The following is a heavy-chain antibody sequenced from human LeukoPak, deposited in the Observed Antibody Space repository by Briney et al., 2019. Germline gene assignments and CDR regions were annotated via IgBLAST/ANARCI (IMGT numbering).Heavy chain of an antibody. V-gene: IGHV1-18*01. D-gene: IGHD3-16*01. CDR2: ISAYNGNT. CDR3: ARDPLITPNWFDP. CDR1: GYTFTIYG. J-gene: IGHJ5*02. Sequence: GASVKVSCKASGYTFTIYGISLVRQAPGQGLELMGWISAYNGNTNYAQKLQGRVTMTTDTSTSTAYMGLRSLRSDATAVYYCARDPLITPNWFDPWGQGTLVTVSS.